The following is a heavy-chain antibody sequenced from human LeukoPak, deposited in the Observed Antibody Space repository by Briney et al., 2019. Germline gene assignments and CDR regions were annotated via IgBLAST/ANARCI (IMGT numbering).Heavy chain of an antibody. Sequence: ASVKVSCKASGGTFSSYAISWVRQAPGQGLEWMGGIIPIFGTANYAQKFQGRVTITADESTSTAYMELSSLRSEDTAVYYCARDRHVGATGADAFDIWGQGTMVTVSS. CDR2: IIPIFGTA. CDR3: ARDRHVGATGADAFDI. D-gene: IGHD1-26*01. CDR1: GGTFSSYA. V-gene: IGHV1-69*13. J-gene: IGHJ3*02.